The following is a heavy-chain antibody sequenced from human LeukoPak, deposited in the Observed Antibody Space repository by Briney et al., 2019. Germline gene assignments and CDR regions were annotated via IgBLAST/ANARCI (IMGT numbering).Heavy chain of an antibody. CDR2: IYYSGST. J-gene: IGHJ5*02. CDR1: GGSISSSSYY. V-gene: IGHV4-39*02. D-gene: IGHD1-26*01. Sequence: SETLFLTCTVSGGSISSSSYYWGWIRQPPGKGLEWIGSIYYSGSTYYNPSLKSRVTISVDTSKNQFSLKLSSVTAADTAVYYCAREATGPGSNWFDPWGQGTLVTVSS. CDR3: AREATGPGSNWFDP.